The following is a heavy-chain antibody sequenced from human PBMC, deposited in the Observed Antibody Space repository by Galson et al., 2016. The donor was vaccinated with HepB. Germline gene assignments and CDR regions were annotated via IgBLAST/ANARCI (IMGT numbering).Heavy chain of an antibody. V-gene: IGHV3-43*01. Sequence: SLRLSCAASGFTFGTYTMHWIRQAPGEGLQWVSLITGDRANAYYADSVKGRFTISRDNRKNSLYLQMNSLRTEDTALYYCANDHGGYSGFDYWGQGTLVTVSS. J-gene: IGHJ4*02. CDR3: ANDHGGYSGFDY. CDR1: GFTFGTYT. D-gene: IGHD4-23*01. CDR2: ITGDRANA.